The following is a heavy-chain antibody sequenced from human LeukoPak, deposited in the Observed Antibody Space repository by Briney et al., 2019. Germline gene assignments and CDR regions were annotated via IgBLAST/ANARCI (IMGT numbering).Heavy chain of an antibody. J-gene: IGHJ5*01. CDR2: INYSGST. CDR3: ARHQGPIVTSWFDS. CDR1: GGSFSGYY. D-gene: IGHD4-11*01. Sequence: EASETLSLTCAVYGGSFSGYYWNWIRQPPGKGLEWIGSINYSGSTYYNPSLKSRVTISVDTSKNQFSLKLSSVTAADTAVYYCARHQGPIVTSWFDSWGQGTLVTVSS. V-gene: IGHV4-34*01.